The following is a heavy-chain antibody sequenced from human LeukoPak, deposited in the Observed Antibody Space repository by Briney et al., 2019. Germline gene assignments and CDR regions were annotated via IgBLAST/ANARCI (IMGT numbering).Heavy chain of an antibody. D-gene: IGHD1-20*01. CDR2: TSYDGRSK. CDR3: ARDNYYFDY. J-gene: IGHJ4*02. CDR1: AFTFSNYW. Sequence: GGSLRLSCAASAFTFSNYWMSWVRQAPGKGLEWVAVTSYDGRSKNYADSVKGRFIISRDNSKNTLYVQMNSLRAEDTAVYYCARDNYYFDYWGQGTLVTVSS. V-gene: IGHV3-30*01.